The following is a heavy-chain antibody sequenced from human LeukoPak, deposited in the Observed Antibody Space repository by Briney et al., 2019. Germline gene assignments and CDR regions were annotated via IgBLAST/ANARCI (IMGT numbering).Heavy chain of an antibody. J-gene: IGHJ3*01. CDR2: PHATETA. CDR3: ASLSSGAAFDV. V-gene: IGHV4-4*07. D-gene: IGHD3-22*01. CDR1: GATIYDYY. Sequence: SETLSLTCTVSGATIYDYYWTWIGQAPAQGLEWIGRPHATETAIYNPSPKARVTMSQATSKDQLSLTLTAVTAAPSAVYYCASLSSGAAFDVWGEGGVVTVSS.